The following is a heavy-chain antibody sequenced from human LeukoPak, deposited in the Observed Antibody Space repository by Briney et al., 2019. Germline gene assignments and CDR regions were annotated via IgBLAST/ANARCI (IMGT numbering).Heavy chain of an antibody. V-gene: IGHV3-11*04. D-gene: IGHD4-23*01. Sequence: GGSLRLSCAASEFTFSDYYMSWIRQAPGKGLEWVSYISSSGNTKYYADSVKGRFTISRDNAKNSLYLHMNSLRAEDTAVYYCARDYGGSSPFDYWGQGTLVTVSS. J-gene: IGHJ4*02. CDR3: ARDYGGSSPFDY. CDR1: EFTFSDYY. CDR2: ISSSGNTK.